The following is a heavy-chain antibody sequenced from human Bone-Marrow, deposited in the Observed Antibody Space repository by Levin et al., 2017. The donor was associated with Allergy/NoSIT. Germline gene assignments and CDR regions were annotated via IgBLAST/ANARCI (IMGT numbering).Heavy chain of an antibody. CDR1: GFTFNEFS. D-gene: IGHD6-6*01. V-gene: IGHV3-30*04. CDR3: ARDGEQLAQYYFDY. J-gene: IGHJ4*01. CDR2: ISYDGSGR. Sequence: PGGSLRLSCATSGFTFNEFSMHWVRQVPGKGLEWVAVISYDGSGRFYADSVKGRFTISRDQSKNTVYLQMSSLRGEDTAVYYCARDGEQLAQYYFDYWGHGTLVTVSS.